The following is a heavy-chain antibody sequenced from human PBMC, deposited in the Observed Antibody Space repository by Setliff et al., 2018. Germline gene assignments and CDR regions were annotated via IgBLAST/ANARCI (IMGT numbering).Heavy chain of an antibody. CDR3: TRRSTSGCSGGAIPHV. D-gene: IGHD2-15*01. CDR2: IDSSSTWI. CDR1: GFTFSSYT. V-gene: IGHV3-21*01. J-gene: IGHJ6*04. Sequence: GGSLRLSCAASGFTFSSYTMDWVRQAPGQGLEWVSSIDSSSTWIYYADSVKGRFTISRDNAKNSLYLQMNSLRAEDTALYYCTRRSTSGCSGGAIPHVWGKGTTVTVSS.